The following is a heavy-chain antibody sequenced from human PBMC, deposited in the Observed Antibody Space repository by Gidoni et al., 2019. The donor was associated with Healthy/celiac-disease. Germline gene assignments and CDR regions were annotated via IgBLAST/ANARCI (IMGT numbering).Heavy chain of an antibody. CDR3: TLHPDRVDYDFHRFDY. Sequence: EVQLVESGGGLVQPGGSLSLSCEASGFPFSSYSMNWVRQAPGKGLEWVSYISSSSSTIYYADSVKGRFTISRDNAKNSLYLQMNSLRDEDTAVYYCTLHPDRVDYDFHRFDYWGQGTLVTVSS. J-gene: IGHJ4*02. D-gene: IGHD3-3*01. V-gene: IGHV3-48*02. CDR1: GFPFSSYS. CDR2: ISSSSSTI.